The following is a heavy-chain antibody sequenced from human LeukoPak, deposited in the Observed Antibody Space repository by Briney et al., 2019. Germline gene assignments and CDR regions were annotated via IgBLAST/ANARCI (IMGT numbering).Heavy chain of an antibody. CDR3: ARPHMYCSSTSCYTGDAFDI. CDR1: GYTFTSYY. J-gene: IGHJ3*02. D-gene: IGHD2-2*02. CDR2: INPSGGST. Sequence: ASVKVSCKASGYTFTSYYMHWVRQAPGQGLEWMGIINPSGGSTSYAQKFQGRVTITADESTSTAYMELSSLRFEDTAVYYCARPHMYCSSTSCYTGDAFDIWGQGTMVTVSS. V-gene: IGHV1-46*01.